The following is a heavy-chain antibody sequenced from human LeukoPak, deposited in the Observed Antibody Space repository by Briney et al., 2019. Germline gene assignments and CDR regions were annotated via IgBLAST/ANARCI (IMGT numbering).Heavy chain of an antibody. CDR2: IHYSGTT. Sequence: PSETLSLTCTVSGDSINNYYWSWIRQPPGKGLKWIGYIHYSGTTTYNPSLKSRVTISLGTSKIQFSLKLSSVTTADTAVYYCVRSHGAYWGQGILVTVSS. D-gene: IGHD4/OR15-4a*01. V-gene: IGHV4-59*01. CDR1: GDSINNYY. CDR3: VRSHGAY. J-gene: IGHJ4*02.